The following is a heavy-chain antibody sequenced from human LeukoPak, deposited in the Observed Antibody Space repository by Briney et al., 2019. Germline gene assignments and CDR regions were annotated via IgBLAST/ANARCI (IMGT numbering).Heavy chain of an antibody. CDR1: GFTFSSYA. Sequence: GRSLRLSCAASGFTFSSYAMHWVRQAPGKGLEWVAVISYDGSNKYYADSVKGRFTISRDNSKNTLYLQMNSLRAEDTAVYYCATTQQLVSYWGQGTLVTVSS. CDR2: ISYDGSNK. V-gene: IGHV3-30-3*01. D-gene: IGHD6-13*01. J-gene: IGHJ4*02. CDR3: ATTQQLVSY.